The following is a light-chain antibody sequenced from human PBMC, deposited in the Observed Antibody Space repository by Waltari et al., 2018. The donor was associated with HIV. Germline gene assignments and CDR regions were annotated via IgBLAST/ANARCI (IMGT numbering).Light chain of an antibody. CDR2: GAS. V-gene: IGKV3-20*01. CDR3: QQYGSLPRT. J-gene: IGKJ1*01. Sequence: EIVLTQSPDTLSLSPGDTAFLSCRASHPVSGNFLAWYQQKPGQAPRLLISGASGRATGIPGRFSGSGSGTDFTLTITTLEPEDFAVYYCQQYGSLPRTFGQGTRVEIK. CDR1: HPVSGNF.